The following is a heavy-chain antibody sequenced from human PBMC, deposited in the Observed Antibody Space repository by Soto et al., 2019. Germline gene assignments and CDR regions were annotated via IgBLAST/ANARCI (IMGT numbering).Heavy chain of an antibody. D-gene: IGHD3-3*01. Sequence: SVKVSCKASGGTFSSYAISWVRQAPGQGLEWMGGIIPIFSTANYAQKFQGRVTITADESTSTVYVELSSLRSEDTAVFYCASSRITIFGVPPMATYYYYGMDVWGQGTTVTVS. J-gene: IGHJ6*02. CDR2: IIPIFSTA. CDR1: GGTFSSYA. V-gene: IGHV1-69*13. CDR3: ASSRITIFGVPPMATYYYYGMDV.